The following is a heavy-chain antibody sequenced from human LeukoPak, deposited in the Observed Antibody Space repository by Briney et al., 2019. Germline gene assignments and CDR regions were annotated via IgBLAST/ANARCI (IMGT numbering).Heavy chain of an antibody. CDR2: IKQDGSEK. CDR3: ARDTITRGLDY. D-gene: IGHD3-10*01. Sequence: GGSLRLSCAASGFTFSIYWMTWVRQAPGKGLEWVANIKQDGSEKYYVDSVKGRFTISRDNAKNSLYLQMNSLRAEDTAVYFCARDTITRGLDYWGQGTLVTVSS. J-gene: IGHJ4*02. CDR1: GFTFSIYW. V-gene: IGHV3-7*03.